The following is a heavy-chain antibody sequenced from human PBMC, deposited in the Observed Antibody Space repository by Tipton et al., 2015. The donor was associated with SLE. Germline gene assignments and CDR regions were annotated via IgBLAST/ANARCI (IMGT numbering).Heavy chain of an antibody. D-gene: IGHD3-22*01. CDR1: GGSISSYY. J-gene: IGHJ3*02. CDR2: LYTSGST. V-gene: IGHV4-4*07. Sequence: TLSLTCTVAGGSISSYYWSWIRQPAGKGLAWIGRLYTSGSTNYNPPLKSRVTMSVDTSKNQFSLKLSSVTPADTAVYYCARGVGYYDSSGSYDAFDIWGQGTMVTVSS. CDR3: ARGVGYYDSSGSYDAFDI.